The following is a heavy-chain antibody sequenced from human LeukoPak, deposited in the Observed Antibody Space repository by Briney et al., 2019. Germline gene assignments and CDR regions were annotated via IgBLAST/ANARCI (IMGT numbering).Heavy chain of an antibody. V-gene: IGHV3-48*01. CDR3: ARDIEYCSSTSCSPFDY. CDR1: GFTFSSYS. J-gene: IGHJ4*02. D-gene: IGHD2-2*01. Sequence: PGGSLRLSCAASGFTFSSYSMNWVRQAPGKGLEWVSYISSSSSTIYYADSVKGRFTISRDNAKNSLYLQMNSLRAEDTAVYYCARDIEYCSSTSCSPFDYWGQGTLVTVSS. CDR2: ISSSSSTI.